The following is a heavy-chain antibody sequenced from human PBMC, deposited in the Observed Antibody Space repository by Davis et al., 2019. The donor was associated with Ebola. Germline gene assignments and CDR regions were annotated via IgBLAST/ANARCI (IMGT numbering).Heavy chain of an antibody. CDR1: SYTFTSYG. J-gene: IGHJ5*01. V-gene: IGHV1-18*01. D-gene: IGHD1-26*01. CDR3: AREAGATTRIFDS. Sequence: ASVKVSCQASSYTFTSYGISWVRQAPGQGLEWMGWISAYNGNTNYAQKLQGRVTMTTDTSRSTAYMELSRLRSDDTAVYYCAREAGATTRIFDSWGQGTLVTVSS. CDR2: ISAYNGNT.